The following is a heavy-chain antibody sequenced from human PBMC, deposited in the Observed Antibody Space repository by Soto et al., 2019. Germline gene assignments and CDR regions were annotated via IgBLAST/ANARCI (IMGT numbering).Heavy chain of an antibody. CDR3: MGEMVAAAVTTVDY. CDR2: INHSGST. Sequence: SETLSLTCAVYGGSFSGYYLSWIRQPPGKGLEWIGEINHSGSTNYNPSLKSRVTISVDTSKNQFSLKLSSVTAADTAVYYCMGEMVAAAVTTVDYWGQGTLVTVSS. V-gene: IGHV4-34*01. J-gene: IGHJ4*02. D-gene: IGHD6-13*01. CDR1: GGSFSGYY.